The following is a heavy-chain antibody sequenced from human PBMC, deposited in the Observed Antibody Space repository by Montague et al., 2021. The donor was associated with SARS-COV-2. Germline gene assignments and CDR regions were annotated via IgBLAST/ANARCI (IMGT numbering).Heavy chain of an antibody. CDR2: IYSTGDT. CDR1: GGAINRGDYY. Sequence: TLSLTCTVSGGAINRGDYYWTWIRQPSGKGLEWIGNIYSTGDTSYSPSLKGRVGISLDTSKNQVSLNLRSVAAADTAVYYCAREVVHVDVLTDIPKILYYGLDVWGQGTTVVVSS. V-gene: IGHV4-30-4*08. J-gene: IGHJ6*02. CDR3: AREVVHVDVLTDIPKILYYGLDV. D-gene: IGHD2-21*02.